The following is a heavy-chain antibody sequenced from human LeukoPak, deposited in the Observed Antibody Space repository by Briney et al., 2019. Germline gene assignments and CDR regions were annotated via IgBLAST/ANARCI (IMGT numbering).Heavy chain of an antibody. CDR3: ARSSSGISLNVQLVPYFDY. CDR1: GYTFTGYY. V-gene: IGHV1-2*02. Sequence: ASVKVSCKASGYTFTGYYMHWVRQAPGQGLEWMGWINPNSGGTNYAQKFQGRVTMTRDTSISTAYMELSRLRSDDTAVYYCARSSSGISLNVQLVPYFDYWGQGTLVTVSS. CDR2: INPNSGGT. J-gene: IGHJ4*02. D-gene: IGHD6-6*01.